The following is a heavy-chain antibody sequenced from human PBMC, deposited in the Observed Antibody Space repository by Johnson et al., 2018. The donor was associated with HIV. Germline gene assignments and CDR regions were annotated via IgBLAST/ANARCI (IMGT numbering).Heavy chain of an antibody. D-gene: IGHD3-16*01. CDR3: AREVYAHDAFDI. CDR1: GFTFNSYA. J-gene: IGHJ3*02. Sequence: QVQLVESGGGVVQPGRSLRLSCAATGFTFNSYAMHWVRHAPGKGLEWVAVISYDGINKYYADSVKGRFTISRDNSKKTLYLQMNSLRPEDTAVYYCAREVYAHDAFDIWGQGTMVTVSS. CDR2: ISYDGINK. V-gene: IGHV3-30-3*01.